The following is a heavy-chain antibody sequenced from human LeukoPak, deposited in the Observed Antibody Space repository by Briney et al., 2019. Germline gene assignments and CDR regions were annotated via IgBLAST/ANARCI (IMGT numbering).Heavy chain of an antibody. V-gene: IGHV3-30*03. J-gene: IGHJ6*02. CDR3: AAVLSPYYGMDV. CDR2: ISYDGSNK. CDR1: GFTFSDYY. D-gene: IGHD5/OR15-5a*01. Sequence: GGSLRLSCAASGFTFSDYYMSWVRQAPGKGLEWVAVISYDGSNKYYADSVKGRFTISRDNSKNTLYLQMNSLRAEDTAVYYCAAVLSPYYGMDVWGQGTTVTVSS.